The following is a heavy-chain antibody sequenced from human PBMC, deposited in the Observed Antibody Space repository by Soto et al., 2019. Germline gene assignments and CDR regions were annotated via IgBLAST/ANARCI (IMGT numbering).Heavy chain of an antibody. D-gene: IGHD3-10*01. Sequence: ASVKVSCKASGYTFTSYAMHWVRQAPGQRLEWMGWINAGNGNTKYSQKFQGRVTITRDTSASTAYMELSSLRSEDTAVYYCAKQYGSGSYYKTPFDPWGQGTLVTVSS. CDR1: GYTFTSYA. CDR3: AKQYGSGSYYKTPFDP. J-gene: IGHJ5*02. V-gene: IGHV1-3*01. CDR2: INAGNGNT.